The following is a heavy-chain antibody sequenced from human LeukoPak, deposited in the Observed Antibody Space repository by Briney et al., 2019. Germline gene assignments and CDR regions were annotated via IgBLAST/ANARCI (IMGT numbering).Heavy chain of an antibody. Sequence: PGGSLRLSCAGTLLTVSSNYMSWVRQAPGKGLEWVSVIYSGGSTYYADSVKGRFTISRDNSKNTLYLQMNSLRAEDTAVYYCAREPQYYYDSSGYSTTWGQGTLVTVSS. J-gene: IGHJ4*02. CDR1: LLTVSSNY. CDR3: AREPQYYYDSSGYSTT. CDR2: IYSGGST. D-gene: IGHD3-22*01. V-gene: IGHV3-53*05.